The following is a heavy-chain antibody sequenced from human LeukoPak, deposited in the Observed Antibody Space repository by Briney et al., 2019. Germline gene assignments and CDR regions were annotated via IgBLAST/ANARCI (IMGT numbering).Heavy chain of an antibody. Sequence: ASVKVSCKASGYTFTSYYLHWVRQAPGQGPEWMGWINPNSGGPNYAQEFQGRVTMTRDTSISTAYMELSRLRSDDTAVYYCAVVYGSGWDFDYWGQGTLVTVSS. CDR1: GYTFTSYY. CDR2: INPNSGGP. D-gene: IGHD3-10*01. V-gene: IGHV1-2*02. CDR3: AVVYGSGWDFDY. J-gene: IGHJ4*02.